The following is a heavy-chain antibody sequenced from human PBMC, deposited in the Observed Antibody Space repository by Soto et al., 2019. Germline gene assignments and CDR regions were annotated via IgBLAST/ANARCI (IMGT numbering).Heavy chain of an antibody. D-gene: IGHD1-7*01. V-gene: IGHV3-72*01. CDR1: GFIFSDHQ. J-gene: IGHJ4*02. CDR2: SRTRPYGFTT. Sequence: PGGSLRLSCAASGFIFSDHQMDWVRQAPGRGLEWVGRSRTRPYGFTTEYAASVKGRFTISRHDSNNSVYLQMNSLKTEDTAVYYCVRIPEGNYHFDYWGQGTVVTVSS. CDR3: VRIPEGNYHFDY.